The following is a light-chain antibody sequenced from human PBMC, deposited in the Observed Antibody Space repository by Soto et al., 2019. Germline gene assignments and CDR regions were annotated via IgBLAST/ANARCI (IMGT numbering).Light chain of an antibody. CDR2: GSS. CDR3: QQYNNWPPNT. Sequence: EIVMTQSPATLSVSPGERATLSCRASQSVSSNLAWYQQKPGQAPRLLIYGSSPRATGIPARFSGSGSGTEFTLTISSLQSEDFAVYYCQQYNNWPPNTFGGGTKVEIK. CDR1: QSVSSN. V-gene: IGKV3-15*01. J-gene: IGKJ4*01.